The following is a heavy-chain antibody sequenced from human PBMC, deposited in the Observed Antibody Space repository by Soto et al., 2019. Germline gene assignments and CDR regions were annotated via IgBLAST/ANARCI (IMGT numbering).Heavy chain of an antibody. CDR2: ISYDGSNK. CDR1: GFTFSSYG. Sequence: QVQLVESGGGVVQPGRSLRISCAASGFTFSSYGMHWVRQAPGKGLEWVAVISYDGSNKYYADSVKGRFTISRDNSKNTLYLQMNSLRAEDTAVYYCAKEVWGYDFWSAYNWFAPWGQGTLVTVSS. D-gene: IGHD3-3*01. V-gene: IGHV3-30*18. J-gene: IGHJ5*02. CDR3: AKEVWGYDFWSAYNWFAP.